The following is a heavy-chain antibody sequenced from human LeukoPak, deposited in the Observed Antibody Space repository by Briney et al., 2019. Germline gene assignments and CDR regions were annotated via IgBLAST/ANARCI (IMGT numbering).Heavy chain of an antibody. CDR3: ATDRVKAGGSFHRGAFDI. J-gene: IGHJ3*02. CDR2: TRNKANSYTT. V-gene: IGHV3-72*01. CDR1: GFTFSDHY. Sequence: GGSLRLSCAASGFTFSDHYMDWVRQAPGKGLEWVGRTRNKANSYTTEYAASVKGRFTISRDDSKNSLYLQMNSLKTEDTAVYYCATDRVKAGGSFHRGAFDIWGQGTMVTVSS. D-gene: IGHD1-26*01.